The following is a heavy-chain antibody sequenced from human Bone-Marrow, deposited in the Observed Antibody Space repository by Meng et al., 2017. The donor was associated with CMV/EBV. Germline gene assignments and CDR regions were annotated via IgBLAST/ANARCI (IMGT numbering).Heavy chain of an antibody. V-gene: IGHV1-18*01. CDR2: ISAYNGNT. D-gene: IGHD3-3*01. CDR3: ARGSDFWRGYYLAARYYYGMDV. Sequence: ASVKGSCKASGYTFTSYGISWVRQAPGQGLEWMGWISAYNGNTNYAQKLQGRVTMTTDTSTSTAYMELRSLRSDDTAVYYCARGSDFWRGYYLAARYYYGMDVWGQGTTVTVSS. J-gene: IGHJ6*02. CDR1: GYTFTSYG.